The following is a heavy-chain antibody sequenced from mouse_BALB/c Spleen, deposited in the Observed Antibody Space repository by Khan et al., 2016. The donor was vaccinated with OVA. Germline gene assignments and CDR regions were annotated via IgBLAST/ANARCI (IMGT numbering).Heavy chain of an antibody. Sequence: EVRLQQSGPELVKPGASVKMSCKASGYTFTNYVLHWVKQKPGKGLEWIGSINPYNGGTKYNEKFKGKATLASDKSSITAYMELSSLTSEDSAVYYCARGNWQSYYFDYWGQGTTLTLSS. J-gene: IGHJ2*01. D-gene: IGHD4-1*01. CDR2: INPYNGGT. CDR3: ARGNWQSYYFDY. CDR1: GYTFTNYV. V-gene: IGHV1S136*01.